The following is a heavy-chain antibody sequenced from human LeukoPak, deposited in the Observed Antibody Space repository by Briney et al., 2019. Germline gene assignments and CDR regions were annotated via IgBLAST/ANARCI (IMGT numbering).Heavy chain of an antibody. V-gene: IGHV6-1*01. J-gene: IGHJ3*02. D-gene: IGHD3-22*01. CDR3: AKGPLYYDSSGYRDAFDI. Sequence: SQTLSLTCAISGDSVSSNSAAWNWIRQSPSRGLEWLGRTYYRSKWYNDYAVSVKSRITINPDTSKNQFSLQLNSVTPEDTAVYYCAKGPLYYDSSGYRDAFDIWGQGTMVTVSS. CDR2: TYYRSKWYN. CDR1: GDSVSSNSAA.